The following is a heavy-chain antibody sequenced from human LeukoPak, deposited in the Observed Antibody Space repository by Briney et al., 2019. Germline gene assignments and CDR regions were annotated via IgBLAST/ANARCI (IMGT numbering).Heavy chain of an antibody. V-gene: IGHV3-9*01. CDR1: GFTFDDYA. D-gene: IGHD3-10*01. CDR2: ISWNSGSI. CDR3: ARDQGSGINYYYYYMDV. J-gene: IGHJ6*03. Sequence: PGGSLRLSCAASGFTFDDYAMHWVRQAPGKGLEWVSGISWNSGSIGYVDSVKGRFTISRDNAKNSLYLQMNSLRAEDTAVYYCARDQGSGINYYYYYMDVWGKGTTVTVSS.